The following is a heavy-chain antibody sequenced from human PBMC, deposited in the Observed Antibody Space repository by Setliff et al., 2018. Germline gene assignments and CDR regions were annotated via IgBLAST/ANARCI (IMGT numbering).Heavy chain of an antibody. V-gene: IGHV4-31*03. D-gene: IGHD1-26*01. CDR3: ARVRWDRESFDI. CDR2: XXXXXTT. CDR1: GGSFSSGGYY. J-gene: IGHJ3*02. Sequence: SETLSLTCTVSGGSFSSGGYYWNWIRQHPGKGLEWIGXXXXXXTTYSNXXLKSRVTISVDTSKSQFSLNLTSVTAADTATYYCARVRWDRESFDIWGQGTMVTVSS.